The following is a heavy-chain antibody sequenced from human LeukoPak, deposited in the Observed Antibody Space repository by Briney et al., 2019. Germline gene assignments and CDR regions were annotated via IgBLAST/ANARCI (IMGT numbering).Heavy chain of an antibody. V-gene: IGHV4-4*02. D-gene: IGHD3-22*01. CDR1: GGSISSSNW. J-gene: IGHJ4*02. Sequence: PSETLSFTCTVSGGSISSSNWWSWVRQPPGKGLEWIGEIYHSGSTNYNPSLKSRVTISVDKSKNQFSLKLSSVTAADTAVYYCARDTHYYDSSGYVRGLDYWGQGTLVTVSS. CDR2: IYHSGST. CDR3: ARDTHYYDSSGYVRGLDY.